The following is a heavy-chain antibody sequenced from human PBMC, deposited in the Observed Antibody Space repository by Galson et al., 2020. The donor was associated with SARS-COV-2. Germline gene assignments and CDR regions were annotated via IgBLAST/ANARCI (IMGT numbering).Heavy chain of an antibody. Sequence: GESLKISCAASGFTFSNYTMDWVRQAPGKGLEWVSSISSSGTYIDYADSLKGRFTISRDNAKNSLYLQMDSLRAEDTATYYCAREENYGDCRDWFDPWGEGTLVTVSS. CDR3: AREENYGDCRDWFDP. J-gene: IGHJ5*02. V-gene: IGHV3-21*01. D-gene: IGHD4-17*01. CDR1: GFTFSNYT. CDR2: ISSSGTYI.